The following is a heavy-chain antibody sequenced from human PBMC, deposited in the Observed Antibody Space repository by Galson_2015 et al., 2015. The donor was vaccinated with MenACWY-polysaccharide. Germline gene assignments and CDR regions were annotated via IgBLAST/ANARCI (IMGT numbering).Heavy chain of an antibody. CDR3: ARDSGGDCSGGSCFDY. Sequence: SLRLSCAASGFTFSSFWVHWVRQAPGKGLVWVSRLNSDGSSPTYADSVKGRFTISRDNAKNTLYLQMNSLRAEDMAVYYCARDSGGDCSGGSCFDYWGQGTLVTVSS. D-gene: IGHD2-15*01. V-gene: IGHV3-74*01. J-gene: IGHJ4*02. CDR2: LNSDGSSP. CDR1: GFTFSSFW.